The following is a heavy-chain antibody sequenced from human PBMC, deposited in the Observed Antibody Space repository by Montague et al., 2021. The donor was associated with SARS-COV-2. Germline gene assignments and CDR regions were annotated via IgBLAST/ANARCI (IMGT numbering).Heavy chain of an antibody. J-gene: IGHJ4*02. V-gene: IGHV4-59*08. CDR3: AGHYIATLLAVY. Sequence: SETLSLTCTVSGGSISSFYWSWFRQPPGKGLEWIGYISDSGSTNYNPSLTSRATMSVDTSKNQFSLKVNSVTAADTAVYYCAGHYIATLLAVYWGQGTLVTVSS. CDR2: ISDSGST. CDR1: GGSISSFY. D-gene: IGHD2-21*01.